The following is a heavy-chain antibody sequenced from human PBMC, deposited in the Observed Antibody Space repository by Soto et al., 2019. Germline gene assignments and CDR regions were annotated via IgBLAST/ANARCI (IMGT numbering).Heavy chain of an antibody. CDR1: GFTFSSYA. D-gene: IGHD3-16*02. J-gene: IGHJ4*02. CDR3: ATRGGPITFGGVIVTAFDY. CDR2: ISGSGGST. Sequence: GGSLRLSCAASGFTFSSYAMSWVRQAPGKGLEWVSAISGSGGSTYYADSVKGRFTISRDKSKNTLYLQMNSLRAEDTAVYYCATRGGPITFGGVIVTAFDYWGQGTLVTVSS. V-gene: IGHV3-23*01.